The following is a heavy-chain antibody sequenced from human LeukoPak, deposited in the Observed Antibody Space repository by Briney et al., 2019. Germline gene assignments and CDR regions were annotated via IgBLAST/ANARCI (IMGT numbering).Heavy chain of an antibody. J-gene: IGHJ4*02. D-gene: IGHD5-18*01. CDR3: ARGGGYSYVIFDY. CDR1: GFTFSNYW. V-gene: IGHV3-7*03. CDR2: IKQDGSEK. Sequence: GGSLRLSCAASGFTFSNYWMSWVRQAPGKGLEWVANIKQDGSEKYYVDSVKGRFTISRDNAKNSLYLQMNSLRAEDTAVYLCARGGGYSYVIFDYWGQGTLVTVSS.